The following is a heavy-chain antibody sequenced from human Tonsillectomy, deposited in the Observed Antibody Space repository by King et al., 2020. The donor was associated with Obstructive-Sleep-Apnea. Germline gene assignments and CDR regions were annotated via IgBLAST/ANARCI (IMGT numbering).Heavy chain of an antibody. CDR3: AREVRGSLQSRIYGMDV. V-gene: IGHV4-38-2*02. D-gene: IGHD5-24*01. Sequence: VQLQESGPGLVKPSDTLSLTCTVSGYSISSGYYWGWIRQSPGKGLEWIGSIYYSGRTYYNPSLKSRVTISEDTTKNQFSLKLSSVTAADTALYYCAREVRGSLQSRIYGMDVWGQGTTVTVS. J-gene: IGHJ6*02. CDR1: GYSISSGYY. CDR2: IYYSGRT.